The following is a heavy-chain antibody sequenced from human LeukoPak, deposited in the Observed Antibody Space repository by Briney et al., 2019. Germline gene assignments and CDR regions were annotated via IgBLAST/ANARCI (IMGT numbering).Heavy chain of an antibody. V-gene: IGHV4-61*02. J-gene: IGHJ4*02. Sequence: PSQTLSLTCTVSGGSISSGSYYWSWIRQPAGKGLEWIGRIYTSGSTNYNPSLKSRVTISVDTSKNQFSLKLSSVTAADTAVYYCASLGLSGNYVHWGQGTLVTVSS. CDR2: IYTSGST. CDR1: GGSISSGSYY. CDR3: ASLGLSGNYVH. D-gene: IGHD4-11*01.